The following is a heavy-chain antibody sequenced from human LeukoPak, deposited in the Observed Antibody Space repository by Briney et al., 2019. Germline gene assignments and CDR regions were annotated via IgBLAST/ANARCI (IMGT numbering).Heavy chain of an antibody. V-gene: IGHV4-39*07. CDR3: ARFWGLGLDRGPSGMDV. CDR2: IYYRGTT. Sequence: RSETLSLTCTVSGPSISNINDCWGCIRQPPGRGLDWFGSIYYRGTTFYNPSVQSRLSISIDTPMTQFSLNLGSVTAADTAVYYCARFWGLGLDRGPSGMDVWGQGTTVTVSS. CDR1: GPSISNINDC. D-gene: IGHD3-10*01. J-gene: IGHJ6*02.